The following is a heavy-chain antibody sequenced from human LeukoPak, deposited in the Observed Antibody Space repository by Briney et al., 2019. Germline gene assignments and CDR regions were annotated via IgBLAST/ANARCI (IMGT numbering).Heavy chain of an antibody. CDR1: GGTFSSYA. CDR2: IIPIFGTA. V-gene: IGHV1-69*05. CDR3: ASRGHSSGVYYYYYMDV. J-gene: IGHJ6*03. D-gene: IGHD6-19*01. Sequence: SVKVSCKASGGTFSSYAISWVRQAPGQGLEWMGRIIPIFGTANYAQKFQGRVTITTDESTSTAYMELSSLRSEDTAVYYYASRGHSSGVYYYYYMDVWGKGTTVTVSS.